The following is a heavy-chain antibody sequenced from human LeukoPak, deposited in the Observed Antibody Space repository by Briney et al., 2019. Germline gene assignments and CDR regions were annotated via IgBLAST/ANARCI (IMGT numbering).Heavy chain of an antibody. CDR2: INHSGNT. CDR1: GGSLSGYY. J-gene: IGHJ5*02. D-gene: IGHD2-2*01. CDR3: ARGDYCTSTICYASVGWFDP. V-gene: IGHV4-34*01. Sequence: PSETLSRTCDVYGGSLSGYYWSWIRQPPGRGLEWIGEINHSGNTKYNPSLKSRFTISVDTSKNQFSLELTSVTAADTAVYFCARGDYCTSTICYASVGWFDPWGQGTLVTVSS.